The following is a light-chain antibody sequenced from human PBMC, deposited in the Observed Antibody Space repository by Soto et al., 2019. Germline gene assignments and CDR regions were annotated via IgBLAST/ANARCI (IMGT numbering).Light chain of an antibody. CDR1: SSDIGGYNS. V-gene: IGLV2-14*01. Sequence: QSALTQPPSASGSPGQSVTISCTGTSSDIGGYNSVSWYQQHPGKAPKLMIYAVSNRPSGISNRFSGSKSGNTASLTISGLQAEDEADYYCSTSSSTSTTWVFGGGTKLTVL. CDR2: AVS. J-gene: IGLJ3*02. CDR3: STSSSTSTTWV.